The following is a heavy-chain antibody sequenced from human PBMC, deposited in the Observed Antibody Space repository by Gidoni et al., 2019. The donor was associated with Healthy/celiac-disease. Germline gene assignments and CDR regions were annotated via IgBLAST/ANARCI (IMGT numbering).Heavy chain of an antibody. J-gene: IGHJ4*02. D-gene: IGHD3-22*01. CDR1: GFTFGSYA. CDR2: ISGSGGST. Sequence: EVKLLESGGGLVQPGGSLRLSCAASGFTFGSYAMRWVRQAPGKGLEWVSAISGSGGSTYYAESVKGRLTISRDNSKNTLYLQMNSLRAEDTAVYYCAKALWYYDSSSLYYFDYWGQGTLVTVSS. CDR3: AKALWYYDSSSLYYFDY. V-gene: IGHV3-23*01.